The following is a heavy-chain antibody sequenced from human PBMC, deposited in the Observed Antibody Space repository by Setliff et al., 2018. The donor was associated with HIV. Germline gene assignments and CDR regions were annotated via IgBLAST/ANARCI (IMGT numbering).Heavy chain of an antibody. CDR2: IHYTGTT. J-gene: IGHJ5*02. CDR3: ARAPYVSGSFGWFDP. V-gene: IGHV4-31*01. D-gene: IGHD3-10*01. Sequence: SETLSLTCTVSGGSISSSSYYWNWFRQYPGKGLEWIGYIHYTGTTNQNPSLRSLITISLDTSKDQFSLKLTSVTAADTAVYYCARAPYVSGSFGWFDPWGQGTRVTVS. CDR1: GGSISSSSYY.